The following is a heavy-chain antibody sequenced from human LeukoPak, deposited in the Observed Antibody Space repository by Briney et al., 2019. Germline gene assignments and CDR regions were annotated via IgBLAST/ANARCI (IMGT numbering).Heavy chain of an antibody. J-gene: IGHJ6*02. CDR3: ARVPSRYCSSTSCPTWYYYYGMDV. CDR2: INPSGGST. D-gene: IGHD2-2*01. Sequence: ASVKVSCKASGYTFTSYYMHWVRQAPGQGLEWMGIINPSGGSTSYAQKFQGRVTMTRDTSTSTVYMELSSLRSEDTAVHYCARVPSRYCSSTSCPTWYYYYGMDVWGQGTTVTVSS. V-gene: IGHV1-46*01. CDR1: GYTFTSYY.